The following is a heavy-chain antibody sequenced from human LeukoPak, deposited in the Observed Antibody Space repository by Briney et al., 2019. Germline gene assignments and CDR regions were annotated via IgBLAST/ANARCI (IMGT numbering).Heavy chain of an antibody. V-gene: IGHV3-30*03. CDR3: ARMSSRGFYFDC. J-gene: IGHJ4*02. Sequence: GGSLRLSCAASGFTFSSYGMHWVRQAPGKGLEWVAVISYDGSNKYYADSVKGRFTISRDNSKNTLYLQMNSLRAEDTAVYYCARMSSRGFYFDCWGQGTLVTVSS. CDR2: ISYDGSNK. D-gene: IGHD3-10*01. CDR1: GFTFSSYG.